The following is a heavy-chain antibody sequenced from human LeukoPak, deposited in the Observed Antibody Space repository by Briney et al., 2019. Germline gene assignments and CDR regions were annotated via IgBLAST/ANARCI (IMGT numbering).Heavy chain of an antibody. CDR1: GFTFSSYA. J-gene: IGHJ3*02. CDR3: ARDRRVTMVRGVSDAFDI. CDR2: ISYDGSNK. Sequence: GGSLRLSCAASGFTFSSYAMHWVRQAPGKGLEWVAVISYDGSNKYYADSVKGRFTISRDNSKNTLYLQMNSLRAEDTAVYYCARDRRVTMVRGVSDAFDIWGQGTTVTVSS. V-gene: IGHV3-30-3*01. D-gene: IGHD3-10*01.